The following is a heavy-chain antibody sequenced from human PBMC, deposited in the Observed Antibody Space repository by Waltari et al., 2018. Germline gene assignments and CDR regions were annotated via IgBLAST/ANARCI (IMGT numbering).Heavy chain of an antibody. CDR1: GYTFTSYD. J-gene: IGHJ4*02. CDR2: IIPIFGTA. D-gene: IGHD3-22*01. V-gene: IGHV1-69*06. Sequence: QVQLVQSGAEVKKPGASVKVSCKASGYTFTSYDINWVRQATGQGLEWMGWIIPIFGTANYAQKFQGRVTITADKSTSTAYMELSSLRSEDTAVYYCARGTSITMIPADYWGQGTLVTVSS. CDR3: ARGTSITMIPADY.